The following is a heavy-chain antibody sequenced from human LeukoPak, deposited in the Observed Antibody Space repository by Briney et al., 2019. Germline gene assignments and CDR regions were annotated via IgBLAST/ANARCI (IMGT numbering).Heavy chain of an antibody. CDR1: GHTFTSYG. V-gene: IGHV1-18*01. Sequence: ASVKVSCKASGHTFTSYGISWVRQPPGQGLEWMGWISAYNGNTNYAQKLQGRVTMTTDTSTSTAYMELRSVRSDDTAVYYCARVVLMVYRGMDVWGQGTTVTVSS. J-gene: IGHJ6*02. CDR2: ISAYNGNT. D-gene: IGHD2-8*01. CDR3: ARVVLMVYRGMDV.